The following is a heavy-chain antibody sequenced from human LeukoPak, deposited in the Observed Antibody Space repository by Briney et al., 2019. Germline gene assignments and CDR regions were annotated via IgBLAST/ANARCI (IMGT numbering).Heavy chain of an antibody. V-gene: IGHV3-9*01. Sequence: GGSLRLSCAASGFTFGDYAIHWVRQGPGKGLEWVSVTGWNSGSIGYADSVKGRFTISRDNAKNSLYLQMNSLRAEDTALYYCAIALFCGTINCQGDAFDIWGQGTMVTVSS. CDR2: TGWNSGSI. CDR3: AIALFCGTINCQGDAFDI. J-gene: IGHJ3*02. D-gene: IGHD2-21*01. CDR1: GFTFGDYA.